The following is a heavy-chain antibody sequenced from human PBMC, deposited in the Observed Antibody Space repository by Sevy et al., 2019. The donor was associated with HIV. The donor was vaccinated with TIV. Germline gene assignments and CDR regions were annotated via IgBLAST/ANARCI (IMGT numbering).Heavy chain of an antibody. CDR2: FRSRPNNDAT. CDR3: VGATHSDDIWAYYPLGF. D-gene: IGHD3-22*01. Sequence: GGSLRLSCAASGFTVLGSTVHWVRQASGKGLEWVGLFRSRPNNDATVYSESVKGRFTISRDDSKNTAFLQMNSLKTEATAVYFCVGATHSDDIWAYYPLGFWGQGTLVTVSS. V-gene: IGHV3-73*01. J-gene: IGHJ4*02. CDR1: GFTVLGST.